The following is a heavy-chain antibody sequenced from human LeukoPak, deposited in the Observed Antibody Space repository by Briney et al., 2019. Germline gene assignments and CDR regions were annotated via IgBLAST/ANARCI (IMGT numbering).Heavy chain of an antibody. CDR1: GGSISSYY. CDR3: ARVVAAAGTGWFDP. V-gene: IGHV4-59*01. CDR2: IYYSGST. D-gene: IGHD6-13*01. Sequence: SETLSLTCTVSGGSISSYYWSWIRQPPGKGLEWIGYIYYSGSTNYNHSLKSRVTISVDTSKNQFSLKLSSVTAADTAVYYCARVVAAAGTGWFDPWGQGTLVTVSS. J-gene: IGHJ5*02.